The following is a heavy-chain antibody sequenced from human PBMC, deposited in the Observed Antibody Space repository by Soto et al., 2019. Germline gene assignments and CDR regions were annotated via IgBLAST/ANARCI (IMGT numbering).Heavy chain of an antibody. V-gene: IGHV4-59*01. CDR1: GGSISSYY. CDR2: IYYSGST. CDR3: ARGLPTVAEVAFDI. Sequence: SETLSLTSTVSGGSISSYYWSWIRQPPGKGLEWIGYIYYSGSTNYNPSLKSRVTISVDTSKNQFSLKLSSVTAADTAVYYCARGLPTVAEVAFDIWGQGTMVTVSS. J-gene: IGHJ3*02. D-gene: IGHD4-17*01.